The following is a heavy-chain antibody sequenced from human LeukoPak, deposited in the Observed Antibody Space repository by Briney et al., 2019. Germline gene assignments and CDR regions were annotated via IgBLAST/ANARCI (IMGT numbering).Heavy chain of an antibody. Sequence: PGGSLKLSCAASGFTFSSYAMSWVRPAPGKGLEWGSAISGSGGSTYYADSVKGRFTISRDNSKNTLYLQMNSLRAEDTAVYHCVGASAGNRPFDYWGQGTLLTVSS. V-gene: IGHV3-23*01. CDR2: ISGSGGST. CDR3: VGASAGNRPFDY. D-gene: IGHD1-14*01. CDR1: GFTFSSYA. J-gene: IGHJ4*02.